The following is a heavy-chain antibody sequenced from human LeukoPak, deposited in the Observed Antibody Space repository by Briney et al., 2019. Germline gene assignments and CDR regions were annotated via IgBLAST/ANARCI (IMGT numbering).Heavy chain of an antibody. D-gene: IGHD3-16*02. V-gene: IGHV3-15*01. CDR1: GFTFSNAW. Sequence: PGGSLRLSCAASGFTFSNAWMSWVRQAPGKGLEWVGRIKSKTDGGTTDYAAPVKGRFTISRDDSKNTLYLQMNSLKTEDTAVYYCTTDYYDYVWGSYRYDDAFDIWGQGTMVTVSS. CDR2: IKSKTDGGTT. CDR3: TTDYYDYVWGSYRYDDAFDI. J-gene: IGHJ3*02.